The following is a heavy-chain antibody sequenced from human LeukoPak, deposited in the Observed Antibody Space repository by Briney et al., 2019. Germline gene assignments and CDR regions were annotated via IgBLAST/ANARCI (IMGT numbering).Heavy chain of an antibody. CDR2: IYYSGST. D-gene: IGHD2-8*01. CDR3: ARGRMVYAPVDY. J-gene: IGHJ4*02. CDR1: GGSISSYY. V-gene: IGHV4-59*01. Sequence: ASETLSLTCTVSGGSISSYYWSWIRQPPGKGLEWIGYIYYSGSTNYNPSLKSRVTISVDTSKNQFSLKLSSVTAADTAVYYCARGRMVYAPVDYRGQGTLVTVSS.